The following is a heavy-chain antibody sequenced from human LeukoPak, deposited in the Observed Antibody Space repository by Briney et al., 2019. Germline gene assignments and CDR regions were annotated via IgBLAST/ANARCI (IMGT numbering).Heavy chain of an antibody. CDR2: IWYDGSNK. J-gene: IGHJ6*02. D-gene: IGHD5-18*01. Sequence: GGSLRLSCAASGFTFSSYGMHWVRQAPGKGLEWVAVIWYDGSNKYYADSMKGRFTISRDNSKNTLYLQMNSLRAEDTAVYYCARDVDTAMGRPYYYYGMDVWGQGTTVTVSS. CDR3: ARDVDTAMGRPYYYYGMDV. CDR1: GFTFSSYG. V-gene: IGHV3-33*01.